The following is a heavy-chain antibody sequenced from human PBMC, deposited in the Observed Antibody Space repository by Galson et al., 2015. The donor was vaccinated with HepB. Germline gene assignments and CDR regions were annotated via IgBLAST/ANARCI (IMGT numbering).Heavy chain of an antibody. J-gene: IGHJ5*02. CDR1: GFTFSSYG. D-gene: IGHD6-13*01. Sequence: SLRLSCAASGFTFSSYGMHWVRQAPGKGLEWVAVIWYGGSNKYYADSVKGRFTISRDNSKNTLYLQMNSLRAEDTAVYYCIRMGDLSGYSSTWGQGTLVTVSS. CDR3: IRMGDLSGYSST. CDR2: IWYGGSNK. V-gene: IGHV3-33*01.